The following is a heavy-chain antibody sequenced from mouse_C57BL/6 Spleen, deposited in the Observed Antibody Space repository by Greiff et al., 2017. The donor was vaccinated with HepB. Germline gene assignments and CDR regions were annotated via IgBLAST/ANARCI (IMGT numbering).Heavy chain of an antibody. D-gene: IGHD1-1*01. CDR3: ARGGDYYGSSPPFAY. Sequence: QVQLQQSGPELVKPGASVKISCKASGYAFSSSWMNWVKQRPGKGLEWIGRIYPGDGDTNYNGKFKGKATLTADKSSSTAYMQLSSLTSEDSAVYFCARGGDYYGSSPPFAYWGQGTLVTVSA. CDR2: IYPGDGDT. V-gene: IGHV1-82*01. CDR1: GYAFSSSW. J-gene: IGHJ3*01.